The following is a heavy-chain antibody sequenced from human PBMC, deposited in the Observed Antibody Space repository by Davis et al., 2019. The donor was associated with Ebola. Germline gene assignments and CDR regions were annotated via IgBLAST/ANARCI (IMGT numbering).Heavy chain of an antibody. CDR2: IIPIFGTA. D-gene: IGHD6-19*01. CDR3: ARDHSSAYYYYGMDV. Sequence: SVKVSCKASGGTFSSYAISWVRQAPGQGLEWMGGIIPIFGTANYAQKFQGRVTITAYKSTSTAYMELSSLRSEDTAVYYCARDHSSAYYYYGMDVWGQGTTVTVSS. J-gene: IGHJ6*02. V-gene: IGHV1-69*06. CDR1: GGTFSSYA.